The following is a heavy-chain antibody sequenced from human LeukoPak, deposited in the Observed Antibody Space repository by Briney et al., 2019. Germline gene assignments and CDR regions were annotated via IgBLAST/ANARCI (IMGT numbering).Heavy chain of an antibody. CDR3: ARHDSSGYDAFDI. V-gene: IGHV1-2*02. Sequence: ASVKVSCKASGYTFTGYYIHWVRQAPGQGLEWMGWINPNSGGTNYAQKFQGRVTMTRDTSISTAYMELSRLRSDDTAVYYCARHDSSGYDAFDIWGQGKMVTVSS. CDR1: GYTFTGYY. J-gene: IGHJ3*02. CDR2: INPNSGGT. D-gene: IGHD3-22*01.